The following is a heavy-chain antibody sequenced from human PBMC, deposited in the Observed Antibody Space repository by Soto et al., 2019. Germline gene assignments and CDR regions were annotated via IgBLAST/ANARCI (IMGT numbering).Heavy chain of an antibody. CDR3: ARRAEDHYFYYMGV. CDR1: GYSFSSYG. D-gene: IGHD1-26*01. J-gene: IGHJ6*03. Sequence: QAQLVQSGSEVKSTGASVKVSCEASGYSFSSYGIVWVRQAPGQGLEWMGWIRPYNGDTNSAQKFQGRVTLTTDTSTSTAYMELRSLRYDDTAVYYCARRAEDHYFYYMGVWGKGTTVTVSS. CDR2: IRPYNGDT. V-gene: IGHV1-18*01.